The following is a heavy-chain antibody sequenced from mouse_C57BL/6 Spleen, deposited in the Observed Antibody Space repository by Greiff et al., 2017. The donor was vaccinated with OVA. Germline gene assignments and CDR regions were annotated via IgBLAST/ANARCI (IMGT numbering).Heavy chain of an antibody. CDR3: ARGDDYAAMDY. V-gene: IGHV5-17*01. J-gene: IGHJ4*01. Sequence: EVQLQESGGGLVKPGGSLKLSCAASGFTFSDYGMHWVRQAPEKGLEWVAYISSGSSTIYYADTVKGRFTISRDNAKNTLFLQMTSLRSEDTAMYYCARGDDYAAMDYWGQGTSVTVSS. CDR2: ISSGSSTI. CDR1: GFTFSDYG.